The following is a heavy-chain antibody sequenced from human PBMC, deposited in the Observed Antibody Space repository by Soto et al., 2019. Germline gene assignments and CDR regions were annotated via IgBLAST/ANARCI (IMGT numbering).Heavy chain of an antibody. CDR3: ATWIAVAGSFDY. CDR2: FDPEDGET. CDR1: GGTFSSYA. J-gene: IGHJ4*02. Sequence: ASVKVSCKASGGTFSSYAISWVRQAPGQGLEWMGGFDPEDGETIYAQKFQGRVTMTEDTSTDTAYMELSSLRSEDTAVYYCATWIAVAGSFDYWGQGTLVTVSS. D-gene: IGHD6-19*01. V-gene: IGHV1-24*01.